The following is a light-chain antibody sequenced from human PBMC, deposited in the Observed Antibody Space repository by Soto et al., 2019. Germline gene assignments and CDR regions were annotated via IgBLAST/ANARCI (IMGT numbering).Light chain of an antibody. Sequence: EIVLTQSPGTLSLSPGERVTLSCRASQSVSSTYLAWYQQKPGQAPRLLIYGTSSRATGMPDRFSGSGSGTDFTLTISRLEPEDFAVYYCQQYDGSSPSWTFGQGTKVEIK. CDR1: QSVSSTY. CDR2: GTS. V-gene: IGKV3-20*01. J-gene: IGKJ1*01. CDR3: QQYDGSSPSWT.